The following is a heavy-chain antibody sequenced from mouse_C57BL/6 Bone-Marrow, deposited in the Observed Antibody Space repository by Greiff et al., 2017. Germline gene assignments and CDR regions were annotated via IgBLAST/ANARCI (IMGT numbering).Heavy chain of an antibody. CDR2: IDPANGNT. D-gene: IGHD1-1*01. CDR3: ARWGFITTGVWYAMDY. V-gene: IGHV14-3*01. Sequence: VQLKESVAELVRPGASVKLSCTASGFNIKNTYMHWVKQRPEQGLEWIGRIDPANGNTKYAPKFQGKATITADTSSNTAYLQLSSLTSEDTAIYYGARWGFITTGVWYAMDYWSQGTSVTVSS. CDR1: GFNIKNTY. J-gene: IGHJ4*01.